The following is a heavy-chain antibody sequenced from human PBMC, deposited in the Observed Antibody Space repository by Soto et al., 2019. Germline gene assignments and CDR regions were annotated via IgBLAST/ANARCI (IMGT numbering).Heavy chain of an antibody. D-gene: IGHD3-16*01. V-gene: IGHV3-23*01. CDR1: GFTFSASA. CDR2: IRGSGDTM. Sequence: EVQLLASGGGLVQPGGSLRLSCVDSGFTFSASAMAWVRQAPGKGLEWVSGIRGSGDTMGYADSVKGRFTISRDNSKNTRIPQMNSLRVENTALYYCAKSDTTAYIPFLANWGRGTLVTVSS. J-gene: IGHJ4*02. CDR3: AKSDTTAYIPFLAN.